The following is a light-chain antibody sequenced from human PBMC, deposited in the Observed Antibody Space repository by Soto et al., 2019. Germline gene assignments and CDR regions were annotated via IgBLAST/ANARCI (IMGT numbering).Light chain of an antibody. CDR1: QSVSSK. V-gene: IGKV3-20*01. CDR2: GAY. CDR3: QQYGSSGT. Sequence: EIGMAQSPATLSVSPGERATLSCRASQSVSSKLAWYQQKPGQAPRLLIYGAYNRATGIPDRFSGSGSGTDFTLTISRLEPEDFAVYYCQQYGSSGTFGQGTKVDIK. J-gene: IGKJ1*01.